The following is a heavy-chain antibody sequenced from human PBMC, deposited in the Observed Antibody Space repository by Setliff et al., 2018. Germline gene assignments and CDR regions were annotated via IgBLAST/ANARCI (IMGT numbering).Heavy chain of an antibody. J-gene: IGHJ4*02. CDR3: ARDTRDKYDSIGYYLSLDS. D-gene: IGHD3-22*01. CDR2: ITPVFRTA. CDR1: GGTFRTDG. V-gene: IGHV1-69*13. Sequence: ASVKVSCKASGGTFRTDGFSWVRQAPGQGLEWMGRITPVFRTANYAQKFRGRVTITADEVARTAYMELSTLRSEDTAVYYCARDTRDKYDSIGYYLSLDSWGQGSLVTVSS.